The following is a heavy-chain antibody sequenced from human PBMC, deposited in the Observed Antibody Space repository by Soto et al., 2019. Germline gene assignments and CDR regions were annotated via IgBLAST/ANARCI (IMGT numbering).Heavy chain of an antibody. J-gene: IGHJ6*02. D-gene: IGHD3-22*01. CDR3: ARDRWYYYDSSGYYTSNGMDV. CDR2: IIPIFGTA. Sequence: SVKVSCKASGGTFSSYAISWVRQAPGQGLEWMGGIIPIFGTANYAQKFQGRVTIAADESTSTAYMELSSLRSEDTAVYYCARDRWYYYDSSGYYTSNGMDVWGQGTTVTVSS. V-gene: IGHV1-69*13. CDR1: GGTFSSYA.